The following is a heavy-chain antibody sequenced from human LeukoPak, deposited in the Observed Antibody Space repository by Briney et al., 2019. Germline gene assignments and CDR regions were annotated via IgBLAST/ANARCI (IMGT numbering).Heavy chain of an antibody. CDR1: GFTFSTYG. CDR3: ARRRDACSGNSCYSFDF. V-gene: IGHV3-33*08. CDR2: VWSDGGSQ. D-gene: IGHD2-15*01. J-gene: IGHJ4*02. Sequence: GGSLRISCVASGFTFSTYGMHWVRQAPGKGLEWVAVVWSDGGSQYCAGSVKDRFTISRDNSKNTLYLQMNNLRAEDTAVYYCARRRDACSGNSCYSFDFWGQGTLVTVSS.